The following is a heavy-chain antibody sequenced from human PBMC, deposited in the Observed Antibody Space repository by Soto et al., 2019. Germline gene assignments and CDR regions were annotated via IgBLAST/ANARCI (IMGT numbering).Heavy chain of an antibody. CDR2: IHNTGTT. CDR3: ARSTYGEGYTHFFAD. Sequence: QVQLQESGPGLVMPSQTLSLTCAVSGGYIDDINSYWTWIRQSPGRSPEWIGSIHNTGTTFYSPSLKRRLAISIDSSKRYFSLKLSAVTAADTAFYYCARSTYGEGYTHFFADWGQGTLVTVSS. D-gene: IGHD3-16*02. CDR1: GGYIDDINSY. V-gene: IGHV4-30-4*01. J-gene: IGHJ4*02.